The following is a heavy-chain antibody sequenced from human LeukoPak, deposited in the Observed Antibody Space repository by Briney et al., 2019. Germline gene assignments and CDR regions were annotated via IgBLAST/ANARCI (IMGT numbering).Heavy chain of an antibody. CDR1: GGTFSSYA. CDR2: IIPIFGTA. D-gene: IGHD3-22*01. Sequence: SVKVSCKASGGTFSSYAISWVRQAPGQGLEWMGRIIPIFGTANYAQKFQGRVTITTDESTSTAYMELSSPRSEDTAVYYCARDHYDSSGYYYAEYFQHWGQGTLVTVSS. J-gene: IGHJ1*01. V-gene: IGHV1-69*05. CDR3: ARDHYDSSGYYYAEYFQH.